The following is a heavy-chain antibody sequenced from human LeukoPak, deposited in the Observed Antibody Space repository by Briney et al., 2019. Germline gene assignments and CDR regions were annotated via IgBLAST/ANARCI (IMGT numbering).Heavy chain of an antibody. V-gene: IGHV3-11*01. CDR2: ISSSGSTI. D-gene: IGHD3-22*01. Sequence: GGSLRLSCAASGFTFSDYYMSWIRQAPGKGLEWVSYISSSGSTIYYADSVKGRFTISRDNAKNSLYLQMNSLRAEDTAVYYCARAAYYYDSSGYLSTPPFDYWGQGTLATVSS. J-gene: IGHJ4*02. CDR1: GFTFSDYY. CDR3: ARAAYYYDSSGYLSTPPFDY.